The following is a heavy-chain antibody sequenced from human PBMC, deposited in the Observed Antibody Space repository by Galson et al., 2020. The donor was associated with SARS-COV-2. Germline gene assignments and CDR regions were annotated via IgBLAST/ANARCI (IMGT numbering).Heavy chain of an antibody. J-gene: IGHJ4*02. CDR2: INPYTGDT. D-gene: IGHD3-22*01. CDR1: GYTFTAYF. V-gene: IGHV1-2*02. CDR3: ARDKNSSGSYWQFFDY. Sequence: ASVKVSCKTSGYTFTAYFLHWVRRAPGQGPEWVGWINPYTGDTNLARKLQGRVTLTRDTSSKTAYLELSRLRSDDTAVYFCARDKNSSGSYWQFFDYWGQGSLVTVSS.